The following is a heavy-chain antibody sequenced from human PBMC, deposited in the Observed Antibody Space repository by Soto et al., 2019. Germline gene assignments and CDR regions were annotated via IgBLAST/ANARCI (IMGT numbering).Heavy chain of an antibody. CDR2: ISYRGSA. J-gene: IGHJ5*02. D-gene: IGHD2-2*02. Sequence: QVPLQESGPGLVQPSQTLSLTCTVSGGSIRGGDDYWSWIRQPPGKGLEWIGYISYRGSAYYNPSLMRRVTISVDTSKHQFALNRDSVTAADTAVYYCLKYTSEKFDPWGQGTLVSVCS. V-gene: IGHV4-30-4*01. CDR3: LKYTSEKFDP. CDR1: GGSIRGGDDY.